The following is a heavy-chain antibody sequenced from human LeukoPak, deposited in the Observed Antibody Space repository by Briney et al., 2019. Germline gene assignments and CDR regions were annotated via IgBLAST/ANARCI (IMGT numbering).Heavy chain of an antibody. V-gene: IGHV1-69*13. Sequence: GASVKVSCKASGGTFSSYAISWVRQALGQGLEWMGGIIPIFGTANYAQKFQGRVTITADESTSTAYMELSSLRSEDTAVYYCAREAAAAVDYWGQGTLVTVSS. D-gene: IGHD6-13*01. CDR2: IIPIFGTA. CDR3: AREAAAAVDY. J-gene: IGHJ4*02. CDR1: GGTFSSYA.